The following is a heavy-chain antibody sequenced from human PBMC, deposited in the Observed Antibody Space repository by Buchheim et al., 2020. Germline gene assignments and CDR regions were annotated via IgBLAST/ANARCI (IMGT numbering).Heavy chain of an antibody. Sequence: EVQLLESGGGLVQPGGSLRLSCAASGFTFSSYAMRWVRQAPGKGLEWVSAISGSGGSTYYADSVKGRFTISRDNSKNTLYLQMNSLRAEDTAVYYCAKAQDSSTTYYDFWSGFGPGYWGQGTL. CDR3: AKAQDSSTTYYDFWSGFGPGY. CDR1: GFTFSSYA. V-gene: IGHV3-23*01. D-gene: IGHD3-3*01. J-gene: IGHJ4*02. CDR2: ISGSGGST.